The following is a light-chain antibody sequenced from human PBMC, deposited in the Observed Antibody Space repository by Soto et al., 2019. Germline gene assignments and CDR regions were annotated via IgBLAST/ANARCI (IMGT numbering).Light chain of an antibody. CDR3: SSYAGNNNLV. J-gene: IGLJ2*01. V-gene: IGLV2-8*01. Sequence: QSVLTQPPSASGSPGQSVTISCTGTSNDVGGYNYVSWYQQYPGKAPKLLIYEVSDRPSGVPDRFSGSKSGNTASLTVSGLQAEDEADYYCSSYAGNNNLVFGGGTKLT. CDR2: EVS. CDR1: SNDVGGYNY.